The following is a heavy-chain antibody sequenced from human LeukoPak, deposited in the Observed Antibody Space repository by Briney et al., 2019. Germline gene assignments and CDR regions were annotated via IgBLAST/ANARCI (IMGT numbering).Heavy chain of an antibody. D-gene: IGHD1-26*01. J-gene: IGHJ5*02. CDR2: ISAYNGNT. CDR3: ARDNSVGETAWWFDP. Sequence: ASVKVSCKASGYTFTSYGISWVRQAPGQGLEWMGWISAYNGNTNYAQKLQGRVTMTRDISTSTDYMELTSLTSDDTAMYYCARDNSVGETAWWFDPWGQGTLVTVSS. CDR1: GYTFTSYG. V-gene: IGHV1-18*01.